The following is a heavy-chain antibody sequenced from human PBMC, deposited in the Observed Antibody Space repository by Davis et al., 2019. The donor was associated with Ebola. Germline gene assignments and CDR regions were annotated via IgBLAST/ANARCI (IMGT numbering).Heavy chain of an antibody. CDR1: GGSISSSSYY. CDR3: ARHPRGNYFDYFDY. V-gene: IGHV4-39*01. CDR2: IYYSGST. Sequence: SETLSLTCTVSGGSISSSSYYWGWIRQPPGKGLEWIGSIYYSGSTYYNPSLKSRVTISVDTSKNQFSLKLSSVTAADTAVYYCARHPRGNYFDYFDYWGQGTLVTVSS. J-gene: IGHJ4*02. D-gene: IGHD1-26*01.